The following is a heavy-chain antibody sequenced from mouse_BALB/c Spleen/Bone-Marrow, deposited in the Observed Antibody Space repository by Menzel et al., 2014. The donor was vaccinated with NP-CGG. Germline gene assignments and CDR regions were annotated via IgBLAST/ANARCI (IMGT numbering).Heavy chain of an antibody. CDR3: ARHDGYFDY. CDR1: GYSITSGYS. Sequence: EVKVVESGPDLVKPSQSLSLTCTVTGYSITSGYSWHWIRQFPGNKLEWMGFIYYSGGSNYNPSLKSRVSISRDTSKNQFFLQLNSVTSEDAATYYCARHDGYFDYWGQGTTLTVSS. D-gene: IGHD2-3*01. V-gene: IGHV3-1*02. J-gene: IGHJ2*01. CDR2: IYYSGGS.